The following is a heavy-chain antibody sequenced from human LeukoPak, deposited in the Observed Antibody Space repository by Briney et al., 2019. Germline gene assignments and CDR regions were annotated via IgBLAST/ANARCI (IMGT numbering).Heavy chain of an antibody. CDR3: AREPGAVAGTMDY. CDR1: GGTFSSYA. V-gene: IGHV1-69*04. J-gene: IGHJ4*02. D-gene: IGHD6-19*01. CDR2: IIPSLGIA. Sequence: GASVKVSCKASGGTFSSYAISWVRQAPGQGLEWMGRIIPSLGIANYAQKFQGRVTITADKSTSTAYMELSSLRSEDTAVYYCAREPGAVAGTMDYWGQGTLVTVS.